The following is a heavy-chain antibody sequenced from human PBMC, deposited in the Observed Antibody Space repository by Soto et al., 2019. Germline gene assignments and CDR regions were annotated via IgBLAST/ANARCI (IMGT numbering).Heavy chain of an antibody. D-gene: IGHD3-9*01. CDR2: IIPIFGTA. V-gene: IGHV1-69*13. CDR3: ARGPLPLRYFDWPPGE. J-gene: IGHJ4*02. Sequence: ASVKVSCKASGGTFSSYAISWVRQAPGQGLEWMGGIIPIFGTANYAQKFQGRVTITADESTSTAYMELSSLRSEDTAVYYCARGPLPLRYFDWPPGEWGQGTLVTVSS. CDR1: GGTFSSYA.